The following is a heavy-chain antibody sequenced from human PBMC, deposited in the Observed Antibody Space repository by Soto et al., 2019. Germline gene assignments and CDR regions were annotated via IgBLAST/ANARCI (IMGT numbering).Heavy chain of an antibody. V-gene: IGHV3-30*18. CDR1: GFTFSSYG. Sequence: QVQLVESGGGVVQPGRSLRLSCAASGFTFSSYGMHWVRQAPGKGLEWVAVISYDGSNKYYADSVKGRFTISRDNSKNTLYMQMNRLRAEDTAVYYWAKGVTMGRGVILAWFDPWGQGTLVTVSS. CDR3: AKGVTMGRGVILAWFDP. J-gene: IGHJ5*02. D-gene: IGHD3-10*01. CDR2: ISYDGSNK.